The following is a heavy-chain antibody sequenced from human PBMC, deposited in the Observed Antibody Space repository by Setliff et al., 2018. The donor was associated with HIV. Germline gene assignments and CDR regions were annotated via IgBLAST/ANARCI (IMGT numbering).Heavy chain of an antibody. Sequence: ASVKVSCKASGDIFSFYAISWLRQAPGQGLVWMGKIIPILGTANYAQRFQGRVTMTADESTSTVYMELNSLSSEDTAMYYCARDAGYSGSSWNYWGQGTLVTVSS. D-gene: IGHD5-12*01. CDR1: GDIFSFYA. CDR3: ARDAGYSGSSWNY. V-gene: IGHV1-69*11. CDR2: IIPILGTA. J-gene: IGHJ4*02.